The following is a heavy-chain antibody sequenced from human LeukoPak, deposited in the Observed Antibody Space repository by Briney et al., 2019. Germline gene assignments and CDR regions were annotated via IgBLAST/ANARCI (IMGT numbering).Heavy chain of an antibody. Sequence: PSETLSLTCTVSGGSISSYYWSWIRQPPGKGLEWLGYVYYSGTTNYNPSLKSRVTMSVDTSKNHFSLKLSSVTAADTAVYYCARVPDYYDSSGYYCEDYWGQGTLVTVSS. V-gene: IGHV4-59*01. CDR3: ARVPDYYDSSGYYCEDY. J-gene: IGHJ4*02. CDR1: GGSISSYY. CDR2: VYYSGTT. D-gene: IGHD3-22*01.